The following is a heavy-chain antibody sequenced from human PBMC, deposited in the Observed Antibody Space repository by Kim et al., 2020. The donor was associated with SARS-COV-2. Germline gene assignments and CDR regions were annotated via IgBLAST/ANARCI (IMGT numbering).Heavy chain of an antibody. CDR3: ADEHCTTVSCYLDY. D-gene: IGHD1-1*01. Sequence: ASVKVSCKASGYALSSYDIRWVRQAPGQGLEWMGWISNYNGKTNYAEKFQGRVTMTTDTATNTAYMELRGLRSDGTAVYYCADEHCTTVSCYLDYWGQGTRVTVSS. V-gene: IGHV1-18*04. J-gene: IGHJ4*03. CDR2: ISNYNGKT. CDR1: GYALSSYD.